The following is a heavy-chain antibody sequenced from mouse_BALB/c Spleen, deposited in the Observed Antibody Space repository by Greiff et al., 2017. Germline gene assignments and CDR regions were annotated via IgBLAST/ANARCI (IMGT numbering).Heavy chain of an antibody. V-gene: IGHV3-2*02. CDR2: ISYSGST. Sequence: EVMLVESGPGLVKPSQSLSLTCTVTGYSITSDYAWNWIRQFPGNQLEWMGYISYSGSTSYNPSLKSRISITRDTSKNQFFLQLNSVTTEDTATYYCARYYGNYLDYWGQGTTLTVSS. J-gene: IGHJ2*01. CDR1: GYSITSDYA. CDR3: ARYYGNYLDY. D-gene: IGHD2-1*01.